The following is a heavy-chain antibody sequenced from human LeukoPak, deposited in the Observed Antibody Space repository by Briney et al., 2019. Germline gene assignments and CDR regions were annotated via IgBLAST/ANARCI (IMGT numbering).Heavy chain of an antibody. J-gene: IGHJ4*02. V-gene: IGHV3-7*04. D-gene: IGHD6-19*01. CDR1: GFTFSSYW. Sequence: GGSLRLSCAASGFTFSSYWMSWVRQAPGKGLEWVASIKQDGSEKCYVDSVKGRFTISRDNAKNSLYLQMNSLRAEDTAVYYCARDDGMSSGWGIDYWGQGTLVTVSS. CDR3: ARDDGMSSGWGIDY. CDR2: IKQDGSEK.